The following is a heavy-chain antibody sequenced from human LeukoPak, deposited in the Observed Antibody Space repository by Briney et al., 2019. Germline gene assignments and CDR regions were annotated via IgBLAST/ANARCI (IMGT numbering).Heavy chain of an antibody. V-gene: IGHV3-74*01. Sequence: PGGSLRLSCAASGFTFSSFYMHWVRQAPGKGLVWVSRINGDGTIINYADSVKGRFTISRDNAKNTLYLQMNSLRAEDTAVYYCARDNPGIAAFDYWGQGTLVTVSS. CDR3: ARDNPGIAAFDY. D-gene: IGHD6-13*01. J-gene: IGHJ4*02. CDR1: GFTFSSFY. CDR2: INGDGTII.